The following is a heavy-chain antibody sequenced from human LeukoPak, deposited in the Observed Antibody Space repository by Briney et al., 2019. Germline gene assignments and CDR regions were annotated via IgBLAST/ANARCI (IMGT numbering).Heavy chain of an antibody. CDR3: AKKQGPVMNSWYTDH. D-gene: IGHD6-13*01. V-gene: IGHV3-23*01. CDR1: GFTFSNYA. Sequence: GGSLRLSCAASGFTFSNYAMNWVRQAAGKGLEWVSVITKSGGDTYYADSVKGRFTISRDNSKNTLYLQMNSLRADDTAVYYCAKKQGPVMNSWYTDHWGQGTLVTVSS. CDR2: ITKSGGDT. J-gene: IGHJ4*02.